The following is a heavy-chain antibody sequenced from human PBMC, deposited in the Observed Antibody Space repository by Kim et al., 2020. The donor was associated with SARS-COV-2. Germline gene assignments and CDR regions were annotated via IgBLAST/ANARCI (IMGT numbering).Heavy chain of an antibody. CDR3: ARDRGSGAFDI. D-gene: IGHD3-10*01. J-gene: IGHJ3*02. CDR2: T. Sequence: THSTPTLKSRVTRSVDTSKNQFSLKLSSVTAADTAVYYCARDRGSGAFDIWGQGTMVTVSS. V-gene: IGHV4-31*02.